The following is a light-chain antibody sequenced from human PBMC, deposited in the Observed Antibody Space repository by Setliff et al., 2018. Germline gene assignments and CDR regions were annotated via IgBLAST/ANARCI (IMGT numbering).Light chain of an antibody. J-gene: IGLJ1*01. Sequence: QSVLTQPPSASGSPGQSVTISCTGTSSDVGGYNYVSWYQQHPGKAPKLMIYEVSKWPSGVPDRFSGSKSGNTASLTVSGLQAGDEADYYCSSYAGSNNYVFGTGTKGTVL. CDR1: SSDVGGYNY. CDR3: SSYAGSNNYV. CDR2: EVS. V-gene: IGLV2-8*01.